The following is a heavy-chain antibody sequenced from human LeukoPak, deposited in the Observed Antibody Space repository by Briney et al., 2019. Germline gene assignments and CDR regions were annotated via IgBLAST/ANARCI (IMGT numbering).Heavy chain of an antibody. CDR1: GYTFTSYA. D-gene: IGHD5-18*01. Sequence: GASVKVSCKASGYTFTSYAMNWVRQAPGQGLEGMGWINTNTGNPTYAQGFTGRFVFSLDTSVSTAYLQISSLKAEDTAVYYCARGWDTAMGTNFDYWGQGTLVTVSS. CDR2: INTNTGNP. V-gene: IGHV7-4-1*02. J-gene: IGHJ4*02. CDR3: ARGWDTAMGTNFDY.